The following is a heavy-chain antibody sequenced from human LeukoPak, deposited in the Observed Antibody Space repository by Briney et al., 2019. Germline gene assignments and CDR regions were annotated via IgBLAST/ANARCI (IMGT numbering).Heavy chain of an antibody. CDR3: ARDRGNGWNHPAD. V-gene: IGHV4-59*12. J-gene: IGHJ4*02. CDR1: GGSISSYY. Sequence: PSETLSLTCTVSGGSISSYYWSWIRQPPGKGLEWIGYIYYSGSTNYNPSLKSRVTISVDTSKNQFSLKLSSVTPEDTAVYYCARDRGNGWNHPADWGQGTLVTVSS. CDR2: IYYSGST. D-gene: IGHD6-19*01.